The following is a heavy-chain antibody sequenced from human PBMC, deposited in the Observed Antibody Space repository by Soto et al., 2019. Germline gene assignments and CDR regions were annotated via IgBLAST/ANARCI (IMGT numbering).Heavy chain of an antibody. CDR1: GGSISSGGYY. D-gene: IGHD5-12*01. CDR2: IYYSGST. J-gene: IGHJ6*04. Sequence: PSETLSLTCTVSGGSISSGGYYWSWIRQHPGKGLEWIGYIYYSGSTYYNPSLKSRVTISVDTSKNQFSLKLSSVTAADTAVYYCARDVYSGYGYYYYGMDFWGKGTTVTVSS. V-gene: IGHV4-31*03. CDR3: ARDVYSGYGYYYYGMDF.